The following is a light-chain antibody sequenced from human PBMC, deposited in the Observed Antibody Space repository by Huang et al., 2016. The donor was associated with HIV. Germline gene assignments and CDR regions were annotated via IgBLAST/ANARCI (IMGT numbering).Light chain of an antibody. CDR2: DAS. Sequence: ETVLTQSPATLSLSPGERATLACRASQSVNSYLAWYQQKPGQTPRRLIYDASNRATGIPARCSGSGSGTDFTLTISSLEPEDFAVYYCQQRKYWPPITFGQGTRLEIK. V-gene: IGKV3-11*01. CDR1: QSVNSY. CDR3: QQRKYWPPIT. J-gene: IGKJ5*01.